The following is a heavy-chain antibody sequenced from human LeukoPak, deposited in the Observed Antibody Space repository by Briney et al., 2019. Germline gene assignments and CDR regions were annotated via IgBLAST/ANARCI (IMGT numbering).Heavy chain of an antibody. J-gene: IGHJ4*02. CDR1: GGSISSYY. D-gene: IGHD3-9*01. V-gene: IGHV4-4*07. CDR3: ARDGPYDILTGETDY. CDR2: IYTSGST. Sequence: SETLSLTCTVSGGSISSYYWSWIRQPAGKGLEWIGRIYTSGSTNYNPSLKSRVTMPVDTSKNQFSLKLSSVTAADTAVYYCARDGPYDILTGETDYWGQGTLVTVSS.